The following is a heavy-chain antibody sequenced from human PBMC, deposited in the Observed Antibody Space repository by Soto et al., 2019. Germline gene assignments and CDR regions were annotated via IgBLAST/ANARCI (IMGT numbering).Heavy chain of an antibody. CDR3: ARVDGGNSR. J-gene: IGHJ4*02. D-gene: IGHD2-21*02. CDR2: IHRAGST. CDR1: GFSVSSNY. Sequence: EVQLVESGGGLVQPGGSLRLSCAASGFSVSSNYMSWVRQAPGKGLEWVSVIHRAGSTYYSDSVKGRFTISRDNSKNTGYLQVDSRGADDAAVYYCARVDGGNSRWGQGTPGHRLL. V-gene: IGHV3-66*01.